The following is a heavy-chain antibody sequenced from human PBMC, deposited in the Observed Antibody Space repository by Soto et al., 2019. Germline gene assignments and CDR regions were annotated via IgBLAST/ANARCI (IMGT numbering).Heavy chain of an antibody. J-gene: IGHJ4*02. Sequence: ASVKVSCKVSGTSLSGLPMHWVRQAPGKGLEWMGSLDYEEGERSFAHRFQGRLTVTEDTSTDTAYMELSSLMSEDTAVYYCAAGVTTFDYWGQGTLVTVS. D-gene: IGHD4-17*01. CDR3: AAGVTTFDY. V-gene: IGHV1-24*01. CDR2: LDYEEGER. CDR1: GTSLSGLP.